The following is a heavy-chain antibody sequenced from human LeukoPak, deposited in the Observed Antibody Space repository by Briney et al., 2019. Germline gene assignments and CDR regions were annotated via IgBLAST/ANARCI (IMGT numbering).Heavy chain of an antibody. CDR1: GGSISSGDYY. CDR3: ARDGVGFGGLSPFDY. Sequence: SQTLSLTCTVSGGSISSGDYYWSWIRQPPGKGLEWIGYIYYSGSTYYNPSLKSRVTISVDTSKNQFSLKLSSVTAADTAVYYCARDGVGFGGLSPFDYWGQGTLVTVSS. CDR2: IYYSGST. D-gene: IGHD3-10*01. V-gene: IGHV4-30-4*08. J-gene: IGHJ4*02.